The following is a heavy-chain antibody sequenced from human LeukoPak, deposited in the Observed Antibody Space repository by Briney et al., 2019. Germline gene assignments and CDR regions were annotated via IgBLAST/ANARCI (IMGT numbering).Heavy chain of an antibody. CDR2: IYYSGTT. CDR3: ARGFQWRDS. D-gene: IGHD6-19*01. CDR1: GVSISSTTYY. V-gene: IGHV4-39*01. J-gene: IGHJ1*01. Sequence: SETLSLTCTVSGVSISSTTYYWGWVRQPPGKGLEWNGNIYYSGTTYYNPSLRSRVTISVDTSKNQFSLNLSSVTAADTAVYYCARGFQWRDSWGQGTLVTVSS.